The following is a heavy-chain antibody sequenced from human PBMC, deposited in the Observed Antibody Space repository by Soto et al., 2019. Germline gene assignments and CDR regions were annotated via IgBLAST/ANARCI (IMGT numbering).Heavy chain of an antibody. CDR3: ARAMDTAMTSKDNWFDP. CDR2: ISTDENKT. Sequence: HPGGSLRLSCPASGFTFSSFGMHWVRQAPGKGLEWVATISTDENKTYDTDSVKGRFTISRDNSKNTLYLQVNSLRAEDTAVYYCARAMDTAMTSKDNWFDPWGQGTLVTVSS. CDR1: GFTFSSFG. V-gene: IGHV3-30*19. D-gene: IGHD5-18*01. J-gene: IGHJ5*02.